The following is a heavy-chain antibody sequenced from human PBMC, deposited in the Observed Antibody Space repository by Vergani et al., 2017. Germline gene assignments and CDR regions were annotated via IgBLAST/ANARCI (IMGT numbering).Heavy chain of an antibody. Sequence: QVQLQESGPGLVKPSETLSLTCTVSGGSISSSSYYWGWIRQPPGKGLEWIGSIYYSGSTYYNPSLKSRVTISVDTSKNQFSLKLSSVTAADTAVYYCAKLRKGSYRDAFDIWGQGTMVTVSS. D-gene: IGHD2-15*01. CDR1: GGSISSSSYY. CDR2: IYYSGST. CDR3: AKLRKGSYRDAFDI. V-gene: IGHV4-39*01. J-gene: IGHJ3*02.